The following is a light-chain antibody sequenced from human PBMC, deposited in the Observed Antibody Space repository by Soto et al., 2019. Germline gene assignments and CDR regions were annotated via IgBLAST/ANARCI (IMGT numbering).Light chain of an antibody. CDR1: QSVSSSF. Sequence: EIVLTQSPGTLSLSPGERATLSCRASQSVSSSFLAWYQQKPGQAPRPLIYGASSRATGIPDRFSGSGSGTDFTLTSSRLEPEDFAVYYCQQYDSSPWTVGQGTNVEIK. CDR2: GAS. V-gene: IGKV3-20*01. J-gene: IGKJ1*01. CDR3: QQYDSSPWT.